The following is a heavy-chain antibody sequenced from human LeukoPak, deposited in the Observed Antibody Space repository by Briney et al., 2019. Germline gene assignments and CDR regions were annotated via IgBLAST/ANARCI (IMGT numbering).Heavy chain of an antibody. V-gene: IGHV3-48*01. CDR3: AKVVGGIDY. CDR1: GFTFSSYS. Sequence: GGSLRLSCAASGFTFSSYSMNWVRQAPGKGLEWVSYISSSSSIIYYADSVKGRFTISRDNAKNSLFLQMNSLRAEDTAVYYCAKVVGGIDYWGQGTLVTVSS. CDR2: ISSSSSII. J-gene: IGHJ4*02. D-gene: IGHD1-26*01.